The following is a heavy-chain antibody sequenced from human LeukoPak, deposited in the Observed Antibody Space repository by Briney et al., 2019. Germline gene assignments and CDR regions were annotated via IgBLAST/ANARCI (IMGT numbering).Heavy chain of an antibody. CDR1: GFTFSSYE. D-gene: IGHD6-19*01. V-gene: IGHV3-48*03. J-gene: IGHJ4*02. CDR2: ISSSGSTI. Sequence: GGSLRLSCAASGFTFSSYEMNRVRQAPGKGLEWVSYISSSGSTIYYADSVKGRFTISRDNAKNSLYLQMNSLRAEDTAVYYCARVAVAGIIYFDYWGQGTLVTVSS. CDR3: ARVAVAGIIYFDY.